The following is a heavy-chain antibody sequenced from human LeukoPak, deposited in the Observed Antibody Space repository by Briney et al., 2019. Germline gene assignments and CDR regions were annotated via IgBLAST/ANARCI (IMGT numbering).Heavy chain of an antibody. CDR3: ARDFGPYSSSSFFPYYYYYYGMDV. D-gene: IGHD6-6*01. J-gene: IGHJ6*02. CDR1: GYTFTSYG. V-gene: IGHV1-18*01. Sequence: ASVTVSCKASGYTFTSYGISWVRQAPGQGLEWMGWISAYNGNTNYAQKLQGRVTMTTDTSTSTAYMELRSLRSDDTAVYYCARDFGPYSSSSFFPYYYYYYGMDVWGQGTTVTVSS. CDR2: ISAYNGNT.